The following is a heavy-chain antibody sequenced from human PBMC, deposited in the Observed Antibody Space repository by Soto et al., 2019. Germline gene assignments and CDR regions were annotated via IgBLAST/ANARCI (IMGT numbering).Heavy chain of an antibody. CDR1: GGSITDYS. CDR2: IFSSGST. J-gene: IGHJ5*02. Sequence: SETLSLTXTVSGGSITDYSWVWIRQPAGKGLEWIGRIFSSGSTNYNPSLKGRITMSLDTSKNQFSLKLNSATATDTAVYFCARDQGVVVTADSWFDPWGQGILVTVSS. CDR3: ARDQGVVVTADSWFDP. V-gene: IGHV4-4*07. D-gene: IGHD2-21*02.